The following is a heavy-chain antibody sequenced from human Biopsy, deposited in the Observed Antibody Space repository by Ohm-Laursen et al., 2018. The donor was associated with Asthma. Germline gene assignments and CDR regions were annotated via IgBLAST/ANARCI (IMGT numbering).Heavy chain of an antibody. D-gene: IGHD5-12*01. Sequence: SVKVPCKASGYNFISFAIHWVRQAPGQRPEWMGWFNPGNGNAKVSEKFQGRVSITRDTSATTAYLEVSSLTSEDTAVYYCARSAETYSGFDSNYYGMDVWGQGTRVTVSS. V-gene: IGHV1-3*01. CDR3: ARSAETYSGFDSNYYGMDV. CDR2: FNPGNGNA. CDR1: GYNFISFA. J-gene: IGHJ6*02.